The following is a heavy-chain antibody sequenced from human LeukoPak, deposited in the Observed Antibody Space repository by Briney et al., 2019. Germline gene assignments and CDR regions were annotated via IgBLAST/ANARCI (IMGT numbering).Heavy chain of an antibody. J-gene: IGHJ6*02. CDR1: GFTFSSYA. Sequence: GGSLRLSCAASGFTFSSYAMHWVRQAAGKGLEWVAVISYDGSNKYYADSVKGRFTISRDNSKNTLYLQMNSLRAEDTAVYYCARVQWRGDYYYGMDVWGQGTTVTVSS. CDR2: ISYDGSNK. D-gene: IGHD6-19*01. CDR3: ARVQWRGDYYYGMDV. V-gene: IGHV3-30-3*01.